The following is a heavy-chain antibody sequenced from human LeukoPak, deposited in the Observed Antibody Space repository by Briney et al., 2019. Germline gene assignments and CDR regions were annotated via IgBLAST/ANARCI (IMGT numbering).Heavy chain of an antibody. CDR1: GVSISSGFW. Sequence: PSETLSLTCAVSGVSISSGFWWSWVRQPPGKGLEWIGEIHHSGDTSYNPSLKSRVTVSVDKSKNQFSLKLSSVTAADTAVYYCAREGGFYRPLDYSGQGTLATVSS. D-gene: IGHD3-3*01. J-gene: IGHJ4*02. CDR3: AREGGFYRPLDY. CDR2: IHHSGDT. V-gene: IGHV4-4*02.